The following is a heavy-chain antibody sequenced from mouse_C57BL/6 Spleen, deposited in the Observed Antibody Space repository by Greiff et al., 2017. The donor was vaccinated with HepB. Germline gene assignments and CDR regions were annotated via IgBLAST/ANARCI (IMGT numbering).Heavy chain of an antibody. CDR3: ARVGIYYYGSSYPYWYFDV. Sequence: VQLKESGPGLVKPSQSLSLTCSVTGYSITSGYYWNWIRQFPGNKLEWMGYISYDGSNNYNPSLKNRISITRDTSKNQFFLKLNSVTTEDTATYYCARVGIYYYGSSYPYWYFDVWGTRTTVTVSS. V-gene: IGHV3-6*01. D-gene: IGHD1-1*01. CDR1: GYSITSGYY. CDR2: ISYDGSN. J-gene: IGHJ1*03.